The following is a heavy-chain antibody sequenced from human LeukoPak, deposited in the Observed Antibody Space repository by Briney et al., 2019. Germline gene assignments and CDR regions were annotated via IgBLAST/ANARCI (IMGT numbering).Heavy chain of an antibody. Sequence: PGGSLRLSCAASGFTFSSYSMNWVRQAPGKGLEWVSSISSSSSYIYYADSVKGRFTISRDNAKNSLYLQMNSLRAEDTAVYYCARDGGSLIVATIYNWFDPWGQGTLVTVSS. CDR2: ISSSSSYI. D-gene: IGHD5-12*01. J-gene: IGHJ5*02. CDR3: ARDGGSLIVATIYNWFDP. V-gene: IGHV3-21*01. CDR1: GFTFSSYS.